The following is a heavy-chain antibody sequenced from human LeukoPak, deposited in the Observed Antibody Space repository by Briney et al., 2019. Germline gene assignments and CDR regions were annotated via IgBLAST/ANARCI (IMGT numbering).Heavy chain of an antibody. Sequence: ASVKVSCKASGYTFTDYYIYWVRQAPGQDLECMGWINPKSGASTYVQKFHGRVTLTRDTSISTAYMELRTLRCNDTSIYYCARDVETGSWGQGTLVTVSS. J-gene: IGHJ5*02. CDR1: GYTFTDYY. CDR3: ARDVETGS. D-gene: IGHD2-21*02. V-gene: IGHV1-2*02. CDR2: INPKSGAS.